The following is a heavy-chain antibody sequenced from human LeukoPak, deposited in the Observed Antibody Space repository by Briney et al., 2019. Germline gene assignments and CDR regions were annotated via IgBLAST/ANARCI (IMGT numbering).Heavy chain of an antibody. D-gene: IGHD2-15*01. CDR3: ARLAPYPRIWASDY. Sequence: SETLSLTCTVSRGSITYHYWTWIRQPPREGLGWIGWIYYSGNTNYNPSLQSRVTLSVDTSNTQYPLKLSSVTAADTAVYYCARLAPYPRIWASDYWGQGTLVAVSS. J-gene: IGHJ4*02. V-gene: IGHV4-59*08. CDR2: IYYSGNT. CDR1: RGSITYHY.